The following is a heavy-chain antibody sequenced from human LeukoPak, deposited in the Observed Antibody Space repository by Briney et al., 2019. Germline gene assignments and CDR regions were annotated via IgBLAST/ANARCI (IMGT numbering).Heavy chain of an antibody. V-gene: IGHV1-18*01. D-gene: IGHD6-6*01. CDR1: GYTFTSYG. CDR2: ISAYNGIT. J-gene: IGHJ5*02. CDR3: ARDRHSSSSAEWFDP. Sequence: GASVKVSCKASGYTFTSYGISWVRQAPGQGLEWMGWISAYNGITNYAQKLQGRVTMTTDTSTSTAYMELRSLRSDDTAVYYCARDRHSSSSAEWFDPWGQGTLVTVSS.